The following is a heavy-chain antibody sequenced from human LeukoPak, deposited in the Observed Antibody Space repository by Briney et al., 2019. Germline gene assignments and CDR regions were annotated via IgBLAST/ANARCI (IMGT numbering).Heavy chain of an antibody. Sequence: AASVKVSCKASGYTFTTYAMHWVRQAPGQRLEWMGWINAGNGNTKYSQKFQARVTITRDTSASTAYMELCSLRSEDTAVYYCARDPIGSRWPYYFDYWGQGTLVTVSS. V-gene: IGHV1-3*01. CDR2: INAGNGNT. J-gene: IGHJ4*02. CDR3: ARDPIGSRWPYYFDY. D-gene: IGHD6-13*01. CDR1: GYTFTTYA.